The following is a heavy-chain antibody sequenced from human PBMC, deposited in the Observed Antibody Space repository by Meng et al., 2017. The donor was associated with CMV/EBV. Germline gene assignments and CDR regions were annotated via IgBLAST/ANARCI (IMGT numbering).Heavy chain of an antibody. CDR3: ARGNIVVVPAAIGWFDP. J-gene: IGHJ5*02. D-gene: IGHD2-2*01. CDR1: GYTFTSYG. Sequence: ASVKVSCKASGYTFTSYGISWVRQAPGQGLEWMGWISAYNGNTNYAQKLQGRVTMSTDTSTSTAYMELRSLRSDDTAVYYCARGNIVVVPAAIGWFDPWGQGTLVTVSS. V-gene: IGHV1-18*01. CDR2: ISAYNGNT.